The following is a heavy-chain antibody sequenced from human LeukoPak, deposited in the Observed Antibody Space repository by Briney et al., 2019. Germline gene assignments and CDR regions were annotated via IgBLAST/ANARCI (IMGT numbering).Heavy chain of an antibody. CDR2: IYYSGST. V-gene: IGHV4-59*01. CDR1: GGSISSYY. CDR3: ARERQRYYDSSGYQNWFDP. D-gene: IGHD3-22*01. Sequence: SETLSLTCTVSGGSISSYYWSWIRQPPGKGLEWIGYIYYSGSTSYNPSLKSRVTISVDTSKNQFSLKLSSVTAADTAVYYCARERQRYYDSSGYQNWFDPWGQGTLVTVSS. J-gene: IGHJ5*02.